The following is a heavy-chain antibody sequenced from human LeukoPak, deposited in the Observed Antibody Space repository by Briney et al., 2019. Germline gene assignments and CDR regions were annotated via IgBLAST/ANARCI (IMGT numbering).Heavy chain of an antibody. CDR1: GYTFTSYY. J-gene: IGHJ4*02. Sequence: ASVTVSRKASGYTFTSYYMHGVRQAPGQGLEWMGIINPSGGSTSYAQKFQGRVTMTRDTSTSTVYMELSSLRSEDTAVYYCAREGYSYGDYWGQGTLVTVSS. CDR2: INPSGGST. CDR3: AREGYSYGDY. V-gene: IGHV1-46*01. D-gene: IGHD5-18*01.